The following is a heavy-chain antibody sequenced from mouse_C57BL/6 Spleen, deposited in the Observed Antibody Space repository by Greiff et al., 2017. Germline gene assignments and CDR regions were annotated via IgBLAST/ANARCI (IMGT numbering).Heavy chain of an antibody. J-gene: IGHJ4*01. Sequence: EVKLVESGTVLARPGASVKMSCKTSGYTFTSYWMHWVKQRPGQGLEWIGAIYPGNSDTSYNQKFKGKAKLTAVTSASTAYMELSSLTNEDSAVYYCTRGTTAEGAMDYWGQGTSVTVSS. D-gene: IGHD1-2*01. CDR2: IYPGNSDT. CDR3: TRGTTAEGAMDY. CDR1: GYTFTSYW. V-gene: IGHV1-5*01.